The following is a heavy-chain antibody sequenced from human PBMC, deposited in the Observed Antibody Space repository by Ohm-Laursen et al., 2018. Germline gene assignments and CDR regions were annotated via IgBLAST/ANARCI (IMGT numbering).Heavy chain of an antibody. CDR1: GYTFIDYY. J-gene: IGHJ4*02. CDR2: INPDSDDT. Sequence: ASVKVSCKASGYTFIDYYMYWVRQAPGQGLEWMGRINPDSDDTNYAQKFRGRVTMTRDTSISTAYMELSRLISDDTAVYYCARTRPYYDFWSGFDYWGQGTLVTVSS. D-gene: IGHD3-3*01. CDR3: ARTRPYYDFWSGFDY. V-gene: IGHV1-2*06.